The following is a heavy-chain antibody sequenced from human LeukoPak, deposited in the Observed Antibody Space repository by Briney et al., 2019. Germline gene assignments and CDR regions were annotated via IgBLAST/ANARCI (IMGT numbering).Heavy chain of an antibody. Sequence: PSETLSLTCTVSGASISNYYWSWLRQPAGKGLEWLGRIYTSGSTNSNPSLKSRVTMSVDTSKGQFSLILSSVTAADTAVYYCARESSQGYCSSTSCPFDYWGQGTLVTVSS. CDR3: ARESSQGYCSSTSCPFDY. D-gene: IGHD2-2*01. J-gene: IGHJ4*02. CDR2: IYTSGST. CDR1: GASISNYY. V-gene: IGHV4-4*07.